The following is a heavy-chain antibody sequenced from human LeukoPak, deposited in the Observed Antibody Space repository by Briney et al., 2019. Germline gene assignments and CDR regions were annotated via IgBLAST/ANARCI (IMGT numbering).Heavy chain of an antibody. V-gene: IGHV4-39*07. CDR2: IYFRGTT. CDR3: ARGTYYGSGSYYHGY. Sequence: SETLSLTCTVSGGSISSSSYYWGWIRQPPGKGLEWIGSIYFRGTTYYNPSLKSRVTISVDTSKNQFYLKLSSVTAADTAVYYCARGTYYGSGSYYHGYWGQGTLVTVSS. J-gene: IGHJ4*02. CDR1: GGSISSSSYY. D-gene: IGHD3-10*01.